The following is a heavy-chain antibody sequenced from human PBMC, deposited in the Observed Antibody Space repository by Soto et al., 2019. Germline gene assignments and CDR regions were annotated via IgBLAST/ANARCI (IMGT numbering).Heavy chain of an antibody. J-gene: IGHJ4*02. CDR3: ARDEYLTTVLGVLGNVDY. Sequence: QVQLVESGGGVVQPGRSLRLSCAASGFTFSSYGMHWVRQAPGKGLEWVAVIWYDGSNKYYADSVKGRFTISRDNSKNTLYLQMNSLRAEDTAVYYCARDEYLTTVLGVLGNVDYWGQGTLVTVSS. V-gene: IGHV3-33*01. D-gene: IGHD4-17*01. CDR1: GFTFSSYG. CDR2: IWYDGSNK.